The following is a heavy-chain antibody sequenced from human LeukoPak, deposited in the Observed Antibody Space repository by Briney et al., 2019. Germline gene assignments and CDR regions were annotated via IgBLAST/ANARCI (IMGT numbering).Heavy chain of an antibody. CDR2: IYSGDYT. CDR1: GFSVTYYY. CDR3: TRGVPASSTHYYDY. Sequence: GGSLRLSCAAFGFSVTYYYMTWVRQAPGKGLEWVSVIYSGDYTYYADSVKGRFTISRDNSKNTLYLQMNGLRVEDTAVYYCTRGVPASSTHYYDYWGQGTLVTVSS. J-gene: IGHJ4*02. V-gene: IGHV3-53*01. D-gene: IGHD6-13*01.